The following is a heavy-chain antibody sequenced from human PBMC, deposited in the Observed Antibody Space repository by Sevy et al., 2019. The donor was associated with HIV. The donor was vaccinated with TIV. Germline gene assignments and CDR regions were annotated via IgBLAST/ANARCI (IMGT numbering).Heavy chain of an antibody. CDR2: ISYSSSYT. J-gene: IGHJ4*02. D-gene: IGHD6-25*01. V-gene: IGHV3-11*06. CDR3: ARVSPKYSSVPDY. Sequence: GGSLRLSCAASGFTFSDYYMSWIRQAPGKGLEWVSYISYSSSYTNYADSVKGRFTISRDNAKKSLYLQMNSLRAEDTAVYYCARVSPKYSSVPDYWGQGTLVTVSS. CDR1: GFTFSDYY.